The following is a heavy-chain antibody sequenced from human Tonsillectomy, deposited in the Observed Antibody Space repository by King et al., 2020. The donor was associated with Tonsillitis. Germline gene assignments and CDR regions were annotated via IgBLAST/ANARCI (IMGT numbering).Heavy chain of an antibody. D-gene: IGHD3-10*01. CDR2: ISYSGDT. CDR3: ARGALWFPLYH. CDR1: GGSISHYY. V-gene: IGHV4-59*01. Sequence: QLQESGPGLVMPSETLSLSCTVSGGSISHYYWSWIRQSPGKGLEWIGYISYSGDTNYNPSLNIRVTMSVDTSKNQFSLRLTSVTAADTAVYYCARGALWFPLYHWGQGTLVTVSS. J-gene: IGHJ5*02.